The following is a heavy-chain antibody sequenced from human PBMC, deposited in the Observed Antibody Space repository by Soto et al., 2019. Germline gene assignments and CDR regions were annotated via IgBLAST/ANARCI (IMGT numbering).Heavy chain of an antibody. D-gene: IGHD5-12*01. V-gene: IGHV3-74*01. Sequence: PGGSLRLSCAASGFTFSSYWMHWVRQAPGKGLVWVSRINSDGSSSTYADSVKGRFTISRDNAKNTLYLQMNSLRAEDTAVYYCARGGGMATINYYYGMDVWGQGTTVTVS. CDR2: INSDGSSS. CDR1: GFTFSSYW. CDR3: ARGGGMATINYYYGMDV. J-gene: IGHJ6*02.